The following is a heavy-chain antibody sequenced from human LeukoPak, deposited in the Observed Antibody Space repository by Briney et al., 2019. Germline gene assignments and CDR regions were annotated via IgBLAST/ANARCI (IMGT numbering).Heavy chain of an antibody. CDR1: GFTFSSYA. Sequence: GGSLRLSCAASGFTFSSYAMSWVRQAPGKGLEWVSAISGSGGSTYYADSVKGRFTISRDNSKNTLYLQMNSLRAEDTAVYYCASRTRTYYDFWSGYYPQPYFDYWGQGTLVTVSS. CDR2: ISGSGGST. J-gene: IGHJ4*02. D-gene: IGHD3-3*01. V-gene: IGHV3-23*01. CDR3: ASRTRTYYDFWSGYYPQPYFDY.